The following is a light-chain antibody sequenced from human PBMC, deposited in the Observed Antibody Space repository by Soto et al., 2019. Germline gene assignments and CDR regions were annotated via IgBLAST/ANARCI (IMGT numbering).Light chain of an antibody. Sequence: DIQMTQSPSTLSAYVGDRVTITCRDSQSISRWLAWYQQKPGKAPKLLIYKASSLESGVPSRLSGSGSGTEFTLTISILQPDDFATYSCQQYHSYSPWTFGQGTKVDIK. J-gene: IGKJ1*01. CDR2: KAS. CDR3: QQYHSYSPWT. CDR1: QSISRW. V-gene: IGKV1-5*03.